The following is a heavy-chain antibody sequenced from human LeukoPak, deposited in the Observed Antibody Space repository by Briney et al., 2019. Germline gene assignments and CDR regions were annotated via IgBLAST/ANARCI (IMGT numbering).Heavy chain of an antibody. J-gene: IGHJ4*02. CDR1: GFTFSSYA. CDR3: AKVRSGNYDFWSGHASFGY. D-gene: IGHD3-3*01. Sequence: GGSLRLSCAASGFTFSSYAMSWVRQAPGKGLEWVSAISGSGGSTYYADSVKGRFTISRDNSKNTLYLQMNSLRAEDTAVYYCAKVRSGNYDFWSGHASFGYWGQGTLVTVSS. V-gene: IGHV3-23*01. CDR2: ISGSGGST.